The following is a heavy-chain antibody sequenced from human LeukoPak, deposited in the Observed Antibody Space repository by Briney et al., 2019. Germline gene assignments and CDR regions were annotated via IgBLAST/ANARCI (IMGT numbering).Heavy chain of an antibody. D-gene: IGHD6-19*01. V-gene: IGHV3-23*01. J-gene: IGHJ4*02. CDR1: GFTFSSYA. Sequence: GGSLRLSCAASGFTFSSYAMSWVRQAPGKGLEWVSAINGSGGSTYYADSVKGRFTISRDNSKNTLYLQMNSLRAEDTAVYYCAKPDSSGWYDGLGYWGQGTLVTVSS. CDR2: INGSGGST. CDR3: AKPDSSGWYDGLGY.